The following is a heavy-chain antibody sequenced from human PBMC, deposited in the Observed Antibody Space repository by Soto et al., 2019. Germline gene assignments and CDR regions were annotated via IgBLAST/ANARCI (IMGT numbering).Heavy chain of an antibody. J-gene: IGHJ4*02. CDR2: VSIGGST. D-gene: IGHD2-15*01. Sequence: GGSLRLSCAASGFTFSSYAMGWVRQGPGKGLECVAVVSIGGSTHYADSVRGRFTISRDNSKNTLSLQMNSLTAEDTAVYFCAKRRGAGGHFDYWGQGALVTVYS. CDR1: GFTFSSYA. CDR3: AKRRGAGGHFDY. V-gene: IGHV3-23*01.